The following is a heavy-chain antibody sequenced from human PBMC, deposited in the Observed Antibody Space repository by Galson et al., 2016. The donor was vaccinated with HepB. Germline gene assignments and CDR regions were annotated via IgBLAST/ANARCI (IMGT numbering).Heavy chain of an antibody. Sequence: LTCTVSGDSISIRGYYWAWIRQPPGKGLEWIGSIYYSGNTYNNPSLKTRVSMSVDTSKNHFSLELSSVTAADTAVYYCARRTLQPSFDYWGQGTPVSVSS. CDR3: ARRTLQPSFDY. V-gene: IGHV4-39*02. D-gene: IGHD1-14*01. CDR1: GDSISIRGYY. CDR2: IYYSGNT. J-gene: IGHJ4*02.